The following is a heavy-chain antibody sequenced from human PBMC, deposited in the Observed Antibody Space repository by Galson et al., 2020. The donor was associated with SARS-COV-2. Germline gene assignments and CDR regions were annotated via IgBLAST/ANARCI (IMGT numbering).Heavy chain of an antibody. CDR1: GFTFSSYW. J-gene: IGHJ3*02. V-gene: IGHV3-7*01. D-gene: IGHD3-22*01. Sequence: GESLKISCAASGFTFSSYWMSWVRQAPGKGLEWVANIKPDGSEKYYVDSVKGRFTISRDNAKKSLYLQMNSLRAEDTAIYYCARGDYYDSSGYFSDAFDIWGQGTMVTVSS. CDR3: ARGDYYDSSGYFSDAFDI. CDR2: IKPDGSEK.